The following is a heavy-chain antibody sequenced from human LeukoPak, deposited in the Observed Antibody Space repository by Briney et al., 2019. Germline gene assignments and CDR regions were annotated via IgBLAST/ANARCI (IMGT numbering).Heavy chain of an antibody. CDR3: ARDRVEMATIGWFDP. CDR1: GFTFSTYA. D-gene: IGHD5-24*01. CDR2: VSGSASST. J-gene: IGHJ5*02. V-gene: IGHV3-23*01. Sequence: QPGGSLRLSCAASGFTFSTYAMNWVRQAPGKGLEWVSGVSGSASSTYYADSVKGRFTSSRDNSKNTRYLQMNSLRAEDTAVYYCARDRVEMATIGWFDPWGQGTLVTVSS.